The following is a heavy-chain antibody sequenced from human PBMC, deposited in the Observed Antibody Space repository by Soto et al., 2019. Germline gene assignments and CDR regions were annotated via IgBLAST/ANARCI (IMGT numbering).Heavy chain of an antibody. Sequence: PGGSLRLSCAASGFTFSSYTMNWVRQAPGKGLEWVSSISSSSTYIYYADSLKGRFTISRDNAKNSLYLQMNSLRAEDTAVYYCAGVVTGTTPLRNFDYWGQGTLVTVSS. CDR1: GFTFSSYT. CDR2: ISSSSTYI. CDR3: AGVVTGTTPLRNFDY. V-gene: IGHV3-21*01. D-gene: IGHD1-7*01. J-gene: IGHJ4*02.